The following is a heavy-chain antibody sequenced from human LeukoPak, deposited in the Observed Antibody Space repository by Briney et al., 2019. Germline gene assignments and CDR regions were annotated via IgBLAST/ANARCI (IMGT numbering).Heavy chain of an antibody. CDR1: GGSISSSSYY. CDR3: ASPTVPHYYYYMDV. J-gene: IGHJ6*03. CDR2: IYYSGST. D-gene: IGHD4-11*01. Sequence: SETLSLTCTVSGGSISSSSYYCGWIRQPPGKGLEWIGSIYYSGSTYYNPSLKSRVTISVDTSKNQFSLKLSSVTAADTAVYYCASPTVPHYYYYMDVWGKGTTVTVSS. V-gene: IGHV4-39*01.